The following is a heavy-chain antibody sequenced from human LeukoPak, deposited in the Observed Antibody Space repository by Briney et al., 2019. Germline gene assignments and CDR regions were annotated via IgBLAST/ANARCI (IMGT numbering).Heavy chain of an antibody. J-gene: IGHJ5*02. V-gene: IGHV4-61*02. CDR1: GGSISSGSYY. Sequence: PSETLSLTCTVSGGSISSGSYYWSWIRQPAGKGLEWIGRIYTSGSTNYNPSLKSRVTISVDTSKNQFSLKLSSVTAADTAVYYCARGRDFWSGYNRENWFDPWGQGTLVTVSS. CDR2: IYTSGST. D-gene: IGHD3-3*01. CDR3: ARGRDFWSGYNRENWFDP.